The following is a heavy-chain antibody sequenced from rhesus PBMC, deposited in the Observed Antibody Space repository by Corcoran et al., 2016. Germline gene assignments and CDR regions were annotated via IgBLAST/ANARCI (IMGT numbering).Heavy chain of an antibody. CDR2: IGGSRERP. CDR1: GGSIRGYY. V-gene: IGHV4-165*02. D-gene: IGHD4-29*01. J-gene: IGHJ5-2*02. Sequence: QVQLQESGPGLVKPSETLSLTCAVSGGSIRGYYWNWIRPPPGKGLERNGYIGGSRERPNHNPTLKSGGTMATDTAKNQFSLKLSSGTAADTAVYYCASDYGSSLRNSLDVWGRGVLVTVSS. CDR3: ASDYGSSLRNSLDV.